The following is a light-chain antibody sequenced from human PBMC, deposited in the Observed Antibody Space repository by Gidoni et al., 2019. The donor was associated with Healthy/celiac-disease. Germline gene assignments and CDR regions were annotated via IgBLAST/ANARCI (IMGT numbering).Light chain of an antibody. Sequence: LAVSLGERATINCKSRPSVLYSSNNKNYLAWYQQKPGQPPKLLIYWASTREAGVPDRLSGSGSGADFTLTISSLQADDVAVYYCQQYYSTPCSFGQGTKLEIK. CDR1: PSVLYSSNNKNY. V-gene: IGKV4-1*01. CDR2: WAS. J-gene: IGKJ2*04. CDR3: QQYYSTPCS.